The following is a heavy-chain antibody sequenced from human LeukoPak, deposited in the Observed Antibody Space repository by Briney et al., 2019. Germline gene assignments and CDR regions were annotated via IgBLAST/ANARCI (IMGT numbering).Heavy chain of an antibody. D-gene: IGHD2-2*01. Sequence: GASVKVSCKASGYTFTSYGISWVRQAPGQGLEWMGWISAYNGNTNYAQKLQGRVTMTTDTSTSTVYMELRSLRSDDTAVYYCAREAYCSSTSCYSKEVDYWGQGTLVTVSS. J-gene: IGHJ4*02. CDR2: ISAYNGNT. V-gene: IGHV1-18*04. CDR3: AREAYCSSTSCYSKEVDY. CDR1: GYTFTSYG.